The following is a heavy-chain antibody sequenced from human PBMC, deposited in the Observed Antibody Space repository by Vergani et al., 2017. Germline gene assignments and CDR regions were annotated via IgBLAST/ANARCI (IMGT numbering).Heavy chain of an antibody. J-gene: IGHJ4*02. CDR3: AKDADYDFWTVYFDY. CDR1: GFTFDDYA. Sequence: EVQLVESGGGLVQPGRSLRLSCAASGFTFDDYAMHWVRQAPGKGLEWVSGISWNSGSTYYADSVKGRFTISRDNSKNTLYLQMNSLRAEDTAVYYCAKDADYDFWTVYFDYWGQGTLVTVSS. D-gene: IGHD3-3*01. V-gene: IGHV3-9*01. CDR2: ISWNSGST.